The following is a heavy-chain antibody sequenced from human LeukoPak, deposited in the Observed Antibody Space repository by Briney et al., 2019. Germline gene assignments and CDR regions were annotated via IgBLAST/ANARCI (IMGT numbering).Heavy chain of an antibody. CDR3: ARDHPHGYYLDY. Sequence: SETLSLTCTVSGGSISSSSYYWGWIRQPPGKGLEWIGSIYYSGSTYYNPSLKSRVTISVDTSKNQFSLKLSSVTAADTAVYYCARDHPHGYYLDYWGQGTLVTVSS. V-gene: IGHV4-39*07. J-gene: IGHJ4*02. CDR1: GGSISSSSYY. D-gene: IGHD3-22*01. CDR2: IYYSGST.